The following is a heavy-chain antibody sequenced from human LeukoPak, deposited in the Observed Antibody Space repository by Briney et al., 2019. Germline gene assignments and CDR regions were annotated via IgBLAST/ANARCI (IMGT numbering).Heavy chain of an antibody. D-gene: IGHD5-18*01. CDR2: VQQEGSEK. CDR1: GFTFSDYY. V-gene: IGHV3-7*01. J-gene: IGHJ4*02. Sequence: PGGSLRLSCAASGFTFSDYYMSWIRQAPGKGLEWVANVQQEGSEKYYLDSVKGRFTISRDNAKNSVYLQMNSLRAEDTAVYYCARTLDTAMYYFDYWGQGTLVTVSS. CDR3: ARTLDTAMYYFDY.